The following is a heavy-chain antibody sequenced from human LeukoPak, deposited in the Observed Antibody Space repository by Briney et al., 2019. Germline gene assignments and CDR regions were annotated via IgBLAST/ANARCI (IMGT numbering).Heavy chain of an antibody. J-gene: IGHJ4*01. CDR3: ARGPRLSSSWYFRGCYFDY. Sequence: SETLSLTSAVYGESFIGYYWSGIRQPPGQGVEWSGEINHSGSTNYNPSLKSRVTISVDTSKNQFSLKLSSVTAADTAVYYCARGPRLSSSWYFRGCYFDYWGQGTLVTVSS. V-gene: IGHV4-34*01. D-gene: IGHD6-13*01. CDR1: GESFIGYY. CDR2: INHSGST.